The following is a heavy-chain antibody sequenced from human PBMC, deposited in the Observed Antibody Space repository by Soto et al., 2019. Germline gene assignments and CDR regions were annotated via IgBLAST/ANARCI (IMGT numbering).Heavy chain of an antibody. Sequence: QVQLVQSGAEVKKPGSSVKVSCKASGGTFSSYTISWVRQAPGQGLEWMGRIIPILGIANYAQKFQGRVTITADKSTSTAYMELSSLRSEDTAVYYCARAGGYCSRGSCYSYFDYWGQGTLVTVSS. J-gene: IGHJ4*02. CDR1: GGTFSSYT. CDR2: IIPILGIA. D-gene: IGHD2-15*01. CDR3: ARAGGYCSRGSCYSYFDY. V-gene: IGHV1-69*02.